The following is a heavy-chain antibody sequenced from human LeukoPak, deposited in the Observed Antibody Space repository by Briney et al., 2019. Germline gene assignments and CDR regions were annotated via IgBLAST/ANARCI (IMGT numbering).Heavy chain of an antibody. CDR3: TNLGY. V-gene: IGHV3-15*01. J-gene: IGHJ4*02. CDR1: GFTFSNAW. Sequence: GGSLRLSCAASGFTFSNAWMSWVRQAPGKGLEWVGRIKSKTDGGPTDYAAPVKGRFTISRDDSKNTLYLQMNSLKTEDTAVYYCTNLGYWGQGTLVTVSS. D-gene: IGHD1-14*01. CDR2: IKSKTDGGPT.